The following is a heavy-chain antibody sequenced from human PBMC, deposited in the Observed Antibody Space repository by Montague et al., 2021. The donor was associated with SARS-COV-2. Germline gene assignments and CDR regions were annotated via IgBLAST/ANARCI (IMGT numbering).Heavy chain of an antibody. D-gene: IGHD3-22*01. CDR3: ANIYYYNSGTKFDF. V-gene: IGHV3-30*18. J-gene: IGHJ4*02. CDR2: ISHDGSNE. Sequence: SLRLSCAASGFTFHTYSMHWVRQAPGKGLEWVAVISHDGSNEYYADSVRGRFIISRDNSQNTLYLQMNSLGPEDAAIYYCANIYYYNSGTKFDFWGQGTLVTVSS. CDR1: GFTFHTYS.